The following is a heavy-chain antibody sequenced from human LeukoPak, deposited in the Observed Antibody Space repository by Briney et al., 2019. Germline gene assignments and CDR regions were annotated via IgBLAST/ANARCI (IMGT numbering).Heavy chain of an antibody. J-gene: IGHJ5*02. Sequence: SETLALTCTVSGGSISSHYWSWIRQPAGKGLEWIGRIYSSGSTDYNSSLKSRVTMSVDTSKNQFSLKLSSVTAADTAVYYCARGAYGSGSTNWFDPWGQGTLVTVSS. V-gene: IGHV4-4*07. CDR3: ARGAYGSGSTNWFDP. D-gene: IGHD3-10*01. CDR1: GGSISSHY. CDR2: IYSSGST.